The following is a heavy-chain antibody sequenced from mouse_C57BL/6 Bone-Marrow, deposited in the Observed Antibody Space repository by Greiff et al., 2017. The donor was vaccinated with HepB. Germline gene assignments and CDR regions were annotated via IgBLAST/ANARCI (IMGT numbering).Heavy chain of an antibody. CDR3: ARGSYDYAIYY. V-gene: IGHV5-4*03. CDR1: GFTFSSYA. CDR2: SSDGGSYT. Sequence: EVKLMESGGGLVKPGGSLKLSCAASGFTFSSYAMSWVRQTPEKRLEWVATSSDGGSYTYYPDNVKGRFTISRDNAKNNLYLQMSHLKSEDTAMYYCARGSYDYAIYYYRQLTSFTVSS. J-gene: IGHJ4*01. D-gene: IGHD6-1*01.